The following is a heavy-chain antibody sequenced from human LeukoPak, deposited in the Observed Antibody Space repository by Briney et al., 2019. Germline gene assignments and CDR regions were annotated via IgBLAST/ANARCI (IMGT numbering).Heavy chain of an antibody. V-gene: IGHV4-59*12. CDR2: IYYSGST. CDR1: GGSMSTYY. Sequence: PSETLSLTCTVSGGSMSTYYWSWIRQPPGKGLEWIGYIYYSGSTYYNPSLKSRVTISVDTSKNQFSLKLSSVTAADTAVYYCARVRLGGDYYYYMDVWGKGTTVTVSS. J-gene: IGHJ6*03. CDR3: ARVRLGGDYYYYMDV. D-gene: IGHD3-16*01.